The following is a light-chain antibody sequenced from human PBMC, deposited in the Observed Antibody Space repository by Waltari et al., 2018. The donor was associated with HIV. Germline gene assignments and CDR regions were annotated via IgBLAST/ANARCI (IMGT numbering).Light chain of an antibody. J-gene: IGLJ3*02. Sequence: QSVLTQPPSASGTPGQRVTISCSGSRSNIGSNHVYWYQQIPGTAPKPLIYRNNQRPSWVPARFSGSQSGTSASLAISGLRSEDEADYYCATWDDSLSGWVFGGGTKLTVL. CDR3: ATWDDSLSGWV. CDR2: RNN. CDR1: RSNIGSNH. V-gene: IGLV1-47*01.